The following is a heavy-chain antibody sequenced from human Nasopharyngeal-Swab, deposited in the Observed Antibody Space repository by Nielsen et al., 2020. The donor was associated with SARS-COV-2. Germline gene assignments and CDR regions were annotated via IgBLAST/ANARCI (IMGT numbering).Heavy chain of an antibody. CDR1: GGSISSYY. Sequence: SETLSLTCTVSGGSISSYYWSWIRQPPGKGLEWIGYIYYSGSTNYNPSLKSRVTISVDTSKNQFSLKLGSVTAADTAVYYCARGGSGWYPFDYWGQGTLVTVSS. CDR3: ARGGSGWYPFDY. J-gene: IGHJ4*02. V-gene: IGHV4-59*01. CDR2: IYYSGST. D-gene: IGHD6-19*01.